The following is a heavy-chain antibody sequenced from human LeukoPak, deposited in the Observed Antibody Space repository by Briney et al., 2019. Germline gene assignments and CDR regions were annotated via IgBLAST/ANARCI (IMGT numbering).Heavy chain of an antibody. CDR2: IYYSGST. CDR1: GGSISSYY. J-gene: IGHJ5*02. Sequence: PSETLSLTCTVSGGSISSYYWSWIRQPPGKGLEWIGYIYYSGSTNYNPSLKSRVTISVDTSKNQFSLKLSSVTAADTAVYYCARGMVVTPRSHWFDPWGQGTLVTVSS. D-gene: IGHD4-23*01. CDR3: ARGMVVTPRSHWFDP. V-gene: IGHV4-59*01.